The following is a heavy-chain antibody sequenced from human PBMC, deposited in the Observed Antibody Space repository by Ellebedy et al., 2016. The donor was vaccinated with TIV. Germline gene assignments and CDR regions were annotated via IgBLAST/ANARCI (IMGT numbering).Heavy chain of an antibody. D-gene: IGHD3-22*01. CDR2: IYSGGST. J-gene: IGHJ4*02. CDR1: GFTVSSNY. Sequence: GESLKISCAASGFTVSSNYMSWVRQVPGKGLEWVSVIYSGGSTYYADSVKGRFTISRDNSKNTLYLQMNSLRAEDTAVYYCASLSSGRWFVDYWGQGTLVTVSS. V-gene: IGHV3-66*01. CDR3: ASLSSGRWFVDY.